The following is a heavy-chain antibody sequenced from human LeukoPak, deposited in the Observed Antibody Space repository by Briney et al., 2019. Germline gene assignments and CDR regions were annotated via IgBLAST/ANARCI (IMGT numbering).Heavy chain of an antibody. CDR2: ISGSGTST. CDR1: GFTFSNYA. D-gene: IGHD2-15*01. CDR3: AKRGHSAATGYFDY. Sequence: GGSLRLSCAASGFTFSNYAMSWVRQAPGKGLEWVSGISGSGTSTYYADSVKGRFTVSRDNSKSTLYLQMSSLRAEDTAVYYCAKRGHSAATGYFDYWGQGTLVTVSS. V-gene: IGHV3-23*01. J-gene: IGHJ4*02.